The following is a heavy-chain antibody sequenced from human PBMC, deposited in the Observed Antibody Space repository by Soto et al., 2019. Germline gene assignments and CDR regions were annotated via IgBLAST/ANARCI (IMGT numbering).Heavy chain of an antibody. CDR3: ARAPLGSNYEGDWFDP. D-gene: IGHD4-4*01. Sequence: PGGSLRLSCAASGFTFSSYWMSWVRQAPGKGLEWVANIKQDGSEKYYVDSVKGRFTISRDNAKNSPYLQMNSLRAEDTAVYYCARAPLGSNYEGDWFDPWGQGTLVTVSS. J-gene: IGHJ5*02. CDR1: GFTFSSYW. V-gene: IGHV3-7*04. CDR2: IKQDGSEK.